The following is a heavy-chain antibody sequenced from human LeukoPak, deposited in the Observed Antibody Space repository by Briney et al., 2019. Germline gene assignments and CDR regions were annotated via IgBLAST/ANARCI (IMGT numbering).Heavy chain of an antibody. V-gene: IGHV4-4*07. J-gene: IGHJ5*02. CDR2: IYTSGST. D-gene: IGHD4-17*01. Sequence: PSETLSLTCTVSGGSISSYYWSWIRQPAGKGLEWIGRIYTSGSTNYNPSLKSRVTMSVDTSKNQFSLKLSSVTAADTAVYYCARDQEYTVKNWFDPWGQGTLVTVSS. CDR3: ARDQEYTVKNWFDP. CDR1: GGSISSYY.